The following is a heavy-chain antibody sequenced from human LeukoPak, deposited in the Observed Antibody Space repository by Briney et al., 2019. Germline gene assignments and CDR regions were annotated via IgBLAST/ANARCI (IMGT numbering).Heavy chain of an antibody. CDR1: GYRISSGYY. D-gene: IGHD1-26*01. CDR3: ARVISWELLRDWFDP. V-gene: IGHV4-38-2*01. Sequence: PSETLSLTCDVSGYRISSGYYWGWIRQPPEKGLEWIGSIYHNGNTYYNPSLKSRVTISVDTSKNQFSLKLSSVTAADTAVYYCARVISWELLRDWFDPWGQGTLVTVSS. CDR2: IYHNGNT. J-gene: IGHJ5*02.